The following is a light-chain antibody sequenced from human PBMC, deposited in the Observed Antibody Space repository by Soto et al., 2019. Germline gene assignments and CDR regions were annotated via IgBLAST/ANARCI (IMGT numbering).Light chain of an antibody. CDR1: SSNIGAAYD. J-gene: IGLJ3*02. V-gene: IGLV1-40*01. CDR3: QSYDSSLSGWV. CDR2: GNN. Sequence: QPVLTQPPSVSGAPGQKVTTSCTRSSSNIGAAYDVHWYQHLPGTAPKLLIYGNNNRPSGVPDRFSGSKSGTSASLAITGLQAEDEADYYCQSYDSSLSGWVFGGGTKLTVL.